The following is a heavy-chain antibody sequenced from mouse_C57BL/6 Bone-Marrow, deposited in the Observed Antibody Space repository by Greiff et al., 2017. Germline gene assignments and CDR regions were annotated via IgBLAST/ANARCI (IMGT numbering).Heavy chain of an antibody. CDR3: PYGVDY. V-gene: IGHV14-4*01. J-gene: IGHJ2*01. Sequence: EVQLLQSGAELVRPGASVKLSCTASGFNIKDYYMHWVKQRPEQGLEWIGWIGPENGDTEYASKFQGQAPITEDKSSNTAYLQLSSLTSEDTAVYYCPYGVDYWCQGTTLTVSS. D-gene: IGHD1-1*02. CDR1: GFNIKDYY. CDR2: IGPENGDT.